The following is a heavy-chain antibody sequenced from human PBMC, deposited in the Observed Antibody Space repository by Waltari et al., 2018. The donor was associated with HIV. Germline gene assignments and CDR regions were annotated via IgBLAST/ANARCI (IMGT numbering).Heavy chain of an antibody. CDR1: GGSITNPF. V-gene: IGHV4-59*11. D-gene: IGHD3-10*01. CDR2: IYYSGST. Sequence: QLQLQESGPGLVKPSETLSLTCTVSGGSITNPFWTWIRQPRGQGLEWLGQIYYSGSTNYNPSLKSRVNISIDTSKSQFSLTLRSVTVADTAVYYCARDLGVLGSYPYHYKGMDVWGQGTTVTVSS. J-gene: IGHJ6*02. CDR3: ARDLGVLGSYPYHYKGMDV.